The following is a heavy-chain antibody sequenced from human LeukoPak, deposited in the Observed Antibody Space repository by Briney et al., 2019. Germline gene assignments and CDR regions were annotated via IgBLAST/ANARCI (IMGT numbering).Heavy chain of an antibody. CDR3: ARQNVAVAGTIDY. V-gene: IGHV4-61*02. J-gene: IGHJ4*02. CDR1: GGSISSGSYY. CDR2: IYTSGST. D-gene: IGHD6-19*01. Sequence: PSETLSLTCTVSGGSISSGSYYWSWIRQPAGKGLEWIGRIYTSGSTNYNPSLKSRVTITVDTSKNQFSLKLSSVTAADTAVYYCARQNVAVAGTIDYWGQGTLVTVSS.